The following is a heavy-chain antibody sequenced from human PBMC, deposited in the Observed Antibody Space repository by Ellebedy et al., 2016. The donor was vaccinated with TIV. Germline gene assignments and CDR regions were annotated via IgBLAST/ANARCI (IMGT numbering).Heavy chain of an antibody. V-gene: IGHV3-43*02. CDR2: ISGDCGYT. CDR3: VEPRTVDFYYGLDV. CDR1: GFTFDEYA. D-gene: IGHD1-14*01. Sequence: PGGSLRLSCAASGFTFDEYAMYWVRQVPGKGLECVSLISGDCGYTYYADSVKGRFTISKDNSKNSLNLQMNSLRTEDSALYCCVEPRTVDFYYGLDVWGQGTTVTVSS. J-gene: IGHJ6*02.